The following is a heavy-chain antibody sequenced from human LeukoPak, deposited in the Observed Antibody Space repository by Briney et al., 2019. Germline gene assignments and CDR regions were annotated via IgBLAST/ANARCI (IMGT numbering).Heavy chain of an antibody. CDR2: INPNSGGT. D-gene: IGHD3-3*01. J-gene: IGHJ6*02. CDR1: GYTFTGYY. CDR3: ARGRYDYDFWSGYYNRYYYYGMDV. V-gene: IGHV1-2*04. Sequence: ASVKASCKASGYTFTGYYMHWVRQAPGQGLEWMGWINPNSGGTNYAQKFQGWVTMTRDTSISTAYMELSRLRSDDTAVYYCARGRYDYDFWSGYYNRYYYYGMDVWGQGTTVTVSS.